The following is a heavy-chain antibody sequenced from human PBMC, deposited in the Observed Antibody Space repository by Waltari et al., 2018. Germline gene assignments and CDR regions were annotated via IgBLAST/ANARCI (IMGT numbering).Heavy chain of an antibody. V-gene: IGHV3-30*02. Sequence: QVQLVESGGGVVQHGGSLRLSCAASGFTVRGYGLHWVRQAPGKGLEWVAFITFDGTNKYYADSVKGRFTISRDNPKNTMFLQMNSLRPDDTAIYYCASIFAGTAVTTIQPIDIWGQGTMVTVSS. CDR2: ITFDGTNK. CDR1: GFTVRGYG. CDR3: ASIFAGTAVTTIQPIDI. J-gene: IGHJ3*02. D-gene: IGHD4-17*01.